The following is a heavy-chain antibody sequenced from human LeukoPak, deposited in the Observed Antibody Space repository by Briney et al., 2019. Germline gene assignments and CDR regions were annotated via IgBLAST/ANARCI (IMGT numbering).Heavy chain of an antibody. Sequence: ASVKVSCKASGYTFTNYAMNWVRQAPGQGLEWMGWINTNTGNPTFAQDFTGRFVFSLDTSVSTAYLQISSLEAEDTAVYYCARGGGGSSSWYPYWGQGTLVTVSS. CDR3: ARGGGGSSSWYPY. J-gene: IGHJ4*02. V-gene: IGHV7-4-1*02. D-gene: IGHD6-13*01. CDR1: GYTFTNYA. CDR2: INTNTGNP.